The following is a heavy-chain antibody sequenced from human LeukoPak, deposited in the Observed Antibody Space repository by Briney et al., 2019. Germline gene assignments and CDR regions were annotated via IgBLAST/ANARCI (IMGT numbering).Heavy chain of an antibody. CDR2: MNPNSGNT. J-gene: IGHJ4*02. Sequence: ASVKVSCKASGYTFTSYDINWVRQAPGQGLEWMGWMNPNSGNTGYAQKFQGRVTMTRNTSISTAYMELSSLRSEDTAVYYCARVAHEYYYDSSGYYAWGQGTLVTVSS. D-gene: IGHD3-22*01. V-gene: IGHV1-8*01. CDR1: GYTFTSYD. CDR3: ARVAHEYYYDSSGYYA.